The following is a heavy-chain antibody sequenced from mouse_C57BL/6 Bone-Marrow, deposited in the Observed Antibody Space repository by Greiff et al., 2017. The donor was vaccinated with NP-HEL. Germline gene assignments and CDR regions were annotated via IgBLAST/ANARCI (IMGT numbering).Heavy chain of an antibody. D-gene: IGHD1-1*01. CDR1: GYTFTSYW. CDR2: INTSNGGI. CDR3: SSCGTTDYFDC. J-gene: IGHJ2*01. V-gene: IGHV1-53*01. Sequence: QVQLQQPGTELVKPGASVKLSCKASGYTFTSYWMHWVRQGPGQGLEWIGNINTSNGGINYNETFKGKATLTVDKSSSTAYIQLSSLTSEDSAFYYCSSCGTTDYFDCWGQGPTLTVSS.